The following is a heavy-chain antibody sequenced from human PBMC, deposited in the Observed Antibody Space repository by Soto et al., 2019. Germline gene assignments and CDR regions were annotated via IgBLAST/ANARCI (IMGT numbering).Heavy chain of an antibody. J-gene: IGHJ4*02. CDR3: ARGLPVVFDY. Sequence: QVQLQESGPGLVKPSETLSLTCTVSGGSVSSYYWSWIRQPPGKGLEWIGYIYYSGSTNYNPSLNSRVTISVDTSKNQFSLKMSSVTAADTALYYCARGLPVVFDYWGQGTLVTVSS. CDR2: IYYSGST. CDR1: GGSVSSYY. D-gene: IGHD2-2*01. V-gene: IGHV4-59*02.